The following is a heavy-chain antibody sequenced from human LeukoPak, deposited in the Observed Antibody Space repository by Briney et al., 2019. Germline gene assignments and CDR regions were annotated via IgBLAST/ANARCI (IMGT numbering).Heavy chain of an antibody. J-gene: IGHJ6*02. CDR2: MNPNSGNT. V-gene: IGHV1-8*01. CDR1: GYTFTSYD. Sequence: ASVKVSCKASGYTFTSYDINWVRQATGQGLEWMGWMNPNSGNTGYAQKFQGRVTMTRNTSISTAYMELSSLRSEDTAVYYCARTRTYYDILTGYYKYYYYGMYVWGQGTTVTVSS. D-gene: IGHD3-9*01. CDR3: ARTRTYYDILTGYYKYYYYGMYV.